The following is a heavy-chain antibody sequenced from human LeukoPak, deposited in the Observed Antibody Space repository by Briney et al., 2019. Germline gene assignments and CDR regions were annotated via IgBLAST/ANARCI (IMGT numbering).Heavy chain of an antibody. CDR2: IYYSGST. CDR3: ARAIRLEGSGWYFGLFSHFDY. J-gene: IGHJ4*02. CDR1: GGSISSYY. Sequence: SETLSLTCTVSGGSISSYYWSWIRQPPGKGLEWIGYIYYSGSTNYNPSLKSRVTISVDTSKNQFSLKLSSVTAADTAVYYCARAIRLEGSGWYFGLFSHFDYWGQGTLVTVSS. D-gene: IGHD6-19*01. V-gene: IGHV4-59*01.